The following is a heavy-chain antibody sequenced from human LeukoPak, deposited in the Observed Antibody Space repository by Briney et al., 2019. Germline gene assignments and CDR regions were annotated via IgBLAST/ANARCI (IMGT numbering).Heavy chain of an antibody. CDR3: ARGWGAAAATPRGY. J-gene: IGHJ4*02. CDR2: ISSSSSYI. Sequence: GGSLRLSCAASGFTFSSYSMNWVRQAPGKGLEGVSSISSSSSYIYYADSVKGRFTISRDNAKNSLYLQMNSLRAEHTAVYYCARGWGAAAATPRGYWGQGTLVTVSS. D-gene: IGHD6-13*01. V-gene: IGHV3-21*01. CDR1: GFTFSSYS.